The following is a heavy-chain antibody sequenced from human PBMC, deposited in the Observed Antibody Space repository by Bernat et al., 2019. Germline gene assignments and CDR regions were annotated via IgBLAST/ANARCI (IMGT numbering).Heavy chain of an antibody. J-gene: IGHJ1*01. D-gene: IGHD2-15*01. CDR3: ARGRYCSGGSCYSTYFQH. CDR2: INPNIGGT. CDR1: GYTFTGYY. Sequence: QVQLVQSGAEVKKPGASVKVSCKASGYTFTGYYMHWVRQAPGQGLEWMGRINPNIGGTNYAQKFQGRVTMTRDTSISTAYMELSRLRSDDTAVYYCARGRYCSGGSCYSTYFQHWGQGTLVTVSS. V-gene: IGHV1-2*06.